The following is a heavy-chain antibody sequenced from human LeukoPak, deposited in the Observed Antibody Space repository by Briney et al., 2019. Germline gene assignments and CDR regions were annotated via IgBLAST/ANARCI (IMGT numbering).Heavy chain of an antibody. CDR1: GGTFSSYA. D-gene: IGHD5-18*01. Sequence: GASVKVSCKASGGTFSSYAISWVRQAPGQGLEWMGRIIPILGIANYAQKFQGRVTITADKSTSTAYMELSSLRSEDTAVYYCATRRIIQLWAPFDYWGQGTLVTVSS. CDR2: IIPILGIA. CDR3: ATRRIIQLWAPFDY. V-gene: IGHV1-69*04. J-gene: IGHJ4*02.